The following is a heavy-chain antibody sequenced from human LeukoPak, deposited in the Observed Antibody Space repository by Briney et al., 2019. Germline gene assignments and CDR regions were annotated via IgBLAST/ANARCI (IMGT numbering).Heavy chain of an antibody. J-gene: IGHJ4*02. CDR2: IYYSGST. CDR1: GGSISSSSYY. CDR3: ARNYDSSGYYGY. V-gene: IGHV4-31*03. D-gene: IGHD3-22*01. Sequence: SETLSLTCTVSGGSISSSSYYWGWIRQHPGKGVEWIGYIYYSGSTYYNPSLKSRVTISVDTSKNQFSLKLSSVTAADTAVYYCARNYDSSGYYGYWGQGTLVTVSS.